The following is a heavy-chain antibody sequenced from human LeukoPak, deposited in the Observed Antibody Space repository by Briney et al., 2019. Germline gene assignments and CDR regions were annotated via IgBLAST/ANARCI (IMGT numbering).Heavy chain of an antibody. D-gene: IGHD1-7*01. J-gene: IGHJ6*03. CDR2: INHSGST. CDR1: GGSFSGYY. CDR3: ARGRSITGTTKDYYYYYMDV. V-gene: IGHV4-34*01. Sequence: SETLSLTCAVYGGSFSGYYWSWIRQPPGKGLEWIGEINHSGSTNYNPSLKSRVTISVDTSKNQFSLKLSSVTAADTAVYYCARGRSITGTTKDYYYYYMDVWAKGPRSPSP.